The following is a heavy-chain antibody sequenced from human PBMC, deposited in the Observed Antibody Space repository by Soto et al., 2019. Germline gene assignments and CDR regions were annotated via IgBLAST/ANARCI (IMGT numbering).Heavy chain of an antibody. CDR3: AKTKLLWFGELLYFDY. CDR2: ISYDGSNK. D-gene: IGHD3-10*01. V-gene: IGHV3-30*18. CDR1: VFTFSSYG. J-gene: IGHJ4*02. Sequence: PGGSLRLSCAPSVFTFSSYGMQWVRQAPGKGLEWVAVISYDGSNKYYADSVKGRFTISRDNSKNTLYLQMNSLRAEDTAVYYCAKTKLLWFGELLYFDYWGQGILVTVSS.